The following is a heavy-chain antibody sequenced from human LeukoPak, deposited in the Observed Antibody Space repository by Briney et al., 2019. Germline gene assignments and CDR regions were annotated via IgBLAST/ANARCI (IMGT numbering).Heavy chain of an antibody. Sequence: PSETLSLTCAVYGGSISSYYWSWIRQPPGKGLEWIGYIYYSGSTNYNPSLKSRVTISVDTSKNQFSLKLSSVTAADTAVYYCARQVVYDSSGYYAFDYWGQGTLVTVSS. CDR1: GGSISSYY. J-gene: IGHJ4*02. CDR2: IYYSGST. CDR3: ARQVVYDSSGYYAFDY. D-gene: IGHD3-22*01. V-gene: IGHV4-59*08.